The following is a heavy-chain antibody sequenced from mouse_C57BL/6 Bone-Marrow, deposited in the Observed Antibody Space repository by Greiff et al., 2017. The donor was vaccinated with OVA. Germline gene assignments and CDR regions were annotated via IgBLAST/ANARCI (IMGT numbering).Heavy chain of an antibody. CDR3: ARRFMSTEVADWYFDV. CDR2: IYPGDGAT. CDR1: GYAFSSSW. J-gene: IGHJ1*03. V-gene: IGHV1-82*01. D-gene: IGHD1-1*01. Sequence: QVQLKQSGPELVKPGASVKISCKASGYAFSSSWMNWVKQRPGKGLEWIGRIYPGDGATNYNGKFKGKATLTADKSSSTAYMQLSSLTSEDSAVYFCARRFMSTEVADWYFDVWGTGTTVTVSS.